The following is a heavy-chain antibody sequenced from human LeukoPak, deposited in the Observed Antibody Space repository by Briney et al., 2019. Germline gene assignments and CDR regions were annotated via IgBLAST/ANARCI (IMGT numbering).Heavy chain of an antibody. J-gene: IGHJ4*02. CDR2: IYRGGDI. D-gene: IGHD5-24*01. V-gene: IGHV3-53*01. Sequence: PGGSLRLSCAASGFTVSSHYMSWVRQAPGKGLEWVSVIYRGGDIYYANSVKGRFTISRDTSKNILYLQMSSLRAEDTAVYYCARGDGYNFFDYWGQGTLVTVSS. CDR3: ARGDGYNFFDY. CDR1: GFTVSSHY.